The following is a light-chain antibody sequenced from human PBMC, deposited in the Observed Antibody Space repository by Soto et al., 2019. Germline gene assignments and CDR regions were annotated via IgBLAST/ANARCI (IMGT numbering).Light chain of an antibody. CDR3: QQYGSPFT. J-gene: IGKJ3*01. CDR2: GAS. Sequence: EIVLTQSPGTLSLSPGERATLSCRASQSVSSSYLAWYQQKPGQAPRLLIYGASSRATGIPDRFSGSGSGTDFTLTISRLEPEDFAVYYCQQYGSPFTFGPGTRWIS. CDR1: QSVSSSY. V-gene: IGKV3-20*01.